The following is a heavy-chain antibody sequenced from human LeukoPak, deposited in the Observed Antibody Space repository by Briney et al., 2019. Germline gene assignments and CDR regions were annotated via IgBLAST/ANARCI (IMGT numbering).Heavy chain of an antibody. V-gene: IGHV3-48*02. CDR2: ISSSTTLI. D-gene: IGHD3-10*01. Sequence: GGSLRLSCAASEFTFSYYSMKWARQAPGKGLEWVSYISSSTTLIHYADSVKGRFTISRDNAKSSLYLQMNSLRDEDTALYFCAREGHYGALDIWGQGTMVTVSS. CDR3: AREGHYGALDI. CDR1: EFTFSYYS. J-gene: IGHJ3*02.